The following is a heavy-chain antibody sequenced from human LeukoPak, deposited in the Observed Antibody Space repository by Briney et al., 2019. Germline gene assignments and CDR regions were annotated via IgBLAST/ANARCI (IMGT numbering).Heavy chain of an antibody. Sequence: ASVKVSCKASGFTFTAFYMHWVRQAPGQGLEWMAWISLNSGYTNYAQKFQGRVTMTRDTSMSTAYMDLTSLRSDDTAVYYCVTSTGYFSTWGAFDIWGQGTMVTVSS. J-gene: IGHJ3*02. CDR2: ISLNSGYT. CDR1: GFTFTAFY. CDR3: VTSTGYFSTWGAFDI. V-gene: IGHV1-2*02. D-gene: IGHD2-15*01.